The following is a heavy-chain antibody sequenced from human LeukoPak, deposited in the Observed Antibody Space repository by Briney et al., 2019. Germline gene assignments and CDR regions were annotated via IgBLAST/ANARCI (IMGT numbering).Heavy chain of an antibody. Sequence: GGSLRLSCAASGFTFSSYGMHWVRQAPGKGLEWVSYISSSSSTIYYADSVKGRFTISRDNAKNSLYLQMNSLRAEDTAVYYCARAAATHEYYYYYYMDVWGKGTTVTVSS. J-gene: IGHJ6*03. V-gene: IGHV3-48*01. CDR3: ARAAATHEYYYYYYMDV. CDR1: GFTFSSYG. D-gene: IGHD1-1*01. CDR2: ISSSSSTI.